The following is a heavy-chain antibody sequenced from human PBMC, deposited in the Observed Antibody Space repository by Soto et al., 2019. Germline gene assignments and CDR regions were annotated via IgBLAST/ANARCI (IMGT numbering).Heavy chain of an antibody. D-gene: IGHD1-1*01. Sequence: QVQLQQWGAGLLKPSETLSLTCAVYGGSVSSGSYYWSWIRQPPGKGLEWIGEMSHSGGSHFNPSLESRVTLAVDTSQNQFSLKMSSVTAADTALYYCARVERGTATTVVDAFDIWGPGTMVTVSS. CDR1: GGSVSSGSYY. J-gene: IGHJ3*02. V-gene: IGHV4-34*01. CDR3: ARVERGTATTVVDAFDI. CDR2: MSHSGGS.